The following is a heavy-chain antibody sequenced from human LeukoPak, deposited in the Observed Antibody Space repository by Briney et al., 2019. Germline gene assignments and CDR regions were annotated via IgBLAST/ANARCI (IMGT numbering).Heavy chain of an antibody. CDR3: AKDRLQVPFSAAGLFDF. V-gene: IGHV3-23*01. Sequence: GGSLRLSCEASGFTFTDYPMSWVRQPPGKGLEWVAGISGSGTSTYYGVSVRGRVTISRDKSKNTLYLQMNSLRAEDTALYYCAKDRLQVPFSAAGLFDFWGQGTLVTVSS. CDR2: ISGSGTST. CDR1: GFTFTDYP. J-gene: IGHJ4*02. D-gene: IGHD6-13*01.